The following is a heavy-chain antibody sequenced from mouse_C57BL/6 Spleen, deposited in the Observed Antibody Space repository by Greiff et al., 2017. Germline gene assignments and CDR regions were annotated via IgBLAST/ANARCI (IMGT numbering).Heavy chain of an antibody. CDR2: IDPSDSET. J-gene: IGHJ3*01. D-gene: IGHD2-1*01. V-gene: IGHV1-52*01. CDR3: ARYGNPPFAY. Sequence: QVQLQQPGAELVRPGSSVKLSCKASGYTFTSYWMHWVKQRPIQGLEWIGNIDPSDSETHYNQKFKDKATLTVDKSSSTAYMQLSSLTSVDSAVYYCARYGNPPFAYWGKGTLVTVSA. CDR1: GYTFTSYW.